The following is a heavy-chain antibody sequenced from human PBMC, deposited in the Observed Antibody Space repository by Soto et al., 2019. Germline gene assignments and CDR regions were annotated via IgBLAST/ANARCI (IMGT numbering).Heavy chain of an antibody. CDR3: ARGTILTGFGY. D-gene: IGHD3-9*01. J-gene: IGHJ4*02. Sequence: ASVKVSCKDCRYPFTCYEINWVRQATGQGLEWMGWMNPNSGNTGYAQKFQGRVTMTRNTSISTAYMELSSLRSEDTAVYYCARGTILTGFGYWGQGTLVTVSS. V-gene: IGHV1-8*01. CDR1: RYPFTCYE. CDR2: MNPNSGNT.